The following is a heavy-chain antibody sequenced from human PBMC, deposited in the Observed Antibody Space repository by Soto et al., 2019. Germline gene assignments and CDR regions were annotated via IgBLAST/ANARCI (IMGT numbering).Heavy chain of an antibody. D-gene: IGHD6-19*01. CDR1: GCSISSYY. CDR3: ARLPSGWYGIDY. J-gene: IGHJ4*02. CDR2: IYYSGST. Sequence: SETLSLTCTVSGCSISSYYWSWIRQPPGKGLEWIGYIYYSGSTNYNPSLKSRVTISVDTSKNQFSLKLSSVTAADTAVYYCARLPSGWYGIDYWGQGTLVTVSS. V-gene: IGHV4-59*01.